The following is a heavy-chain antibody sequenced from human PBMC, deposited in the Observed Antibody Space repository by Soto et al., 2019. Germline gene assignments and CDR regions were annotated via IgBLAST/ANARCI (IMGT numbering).Heavy chain of an antibody. V-gene: IGHV3-13*01. CDR1: GFNFSSYV. Sequence: EVQLVESGGGLVQPGGSLRLSCAASGFNFSSYVMHWVRQATGTGLEWVSAICTAGDAYYPGSVKCRFTISRENAKNSLYLQMNSLSAAETAVYYGARGSAVAGVLGYWGQGTLDTVSS. CDR2: ICTAGDA. J-gene: IGHJ4*02. CDR3: ARGSAVAGVLGY. D-gene: IGHD6-19*01.